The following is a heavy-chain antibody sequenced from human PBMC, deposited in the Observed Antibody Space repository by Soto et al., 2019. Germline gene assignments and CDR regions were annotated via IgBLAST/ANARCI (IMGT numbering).Heavy chain of an antibody. CDR2: INHSGST. V-gene: IGHV4-34*01. CDR1: GGSFSGYY. CDR3: ARAGIAAAGPALNY. J-gene: IGHJ4*02. Sequence: SETLSLTCAVYGGSFSGYYWSWIRQPPGKGLEWIGEINHSGSTNYNPSLKSRVTISVDTSKNQFSLKLSSVTAAGTAVYYCARAGIAAAGPALNYWGQGTLVTVSS. D-gene: IGHD6-13*01.